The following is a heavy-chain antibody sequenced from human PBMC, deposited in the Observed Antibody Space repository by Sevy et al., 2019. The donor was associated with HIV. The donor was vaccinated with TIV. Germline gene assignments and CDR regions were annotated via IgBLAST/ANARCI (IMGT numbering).Heavy chain of an antibody. D-gene: IGHD5-18*01. CDR1: GFSFSNNA. CDR2: IDSGGLT. CDR3: ATGDTAMITDLDY. Sequence: WGSLRLSCGASGFSFSNNAMNWVRQAPGKGPEWVSGIDSGGLTYYADSVKGRFTISRDNSMEMLFLQMNSLRPDDTAVYYCATGDTAMITDLDYWGQGTLVTVSS. J-gene: IGHJ4*02. V-gene: IGHV3-23*01.